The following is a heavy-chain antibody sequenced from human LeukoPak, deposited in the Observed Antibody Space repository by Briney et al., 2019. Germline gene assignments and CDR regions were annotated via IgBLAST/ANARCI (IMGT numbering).Heavy chain of an antibody. V-gene: IGHV3-30*03. D-gene: IGHD1-26*01. CDR2: ISYDGSNK. J-gene: IGHJ4*02. CDR3: ARDPYSGSYHFFDY. CDR1: GFTFSSYG. Sequence: GGSLRLSCAASGFTFSSYGMHWVRQAPGEGLEWVAVISYDGSNKYYADSVKGRFTISRDNSKNTLYLQMNSLRPEDTAVYYCARDPYSGSYHFFDYWGQGTLVTVSS.